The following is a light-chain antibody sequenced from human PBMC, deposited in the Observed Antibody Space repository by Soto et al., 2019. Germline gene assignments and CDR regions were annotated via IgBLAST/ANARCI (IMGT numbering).Light chain of an antibody. CDR3: QQRCDWLPIT. CDR1: QSISSW. J-gene: IGKJ5*01. Sequence: DIQMTQSPAALSASVGDRVTITCRASQSISSWLAWYQQKPGKAPKLLIYDASSLESGVPSRFSGSGSGTEFTLTISSLQPDDFAVDYCQQRCDWLPITFGQGTRLEI. CDR2: DAS. V-gene: IGKV1-5*01.